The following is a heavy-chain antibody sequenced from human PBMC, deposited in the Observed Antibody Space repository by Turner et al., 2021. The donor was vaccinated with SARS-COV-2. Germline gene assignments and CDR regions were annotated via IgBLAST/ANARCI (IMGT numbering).Heavy chain of an antibody. Sequence: QVQLVESGGGVVQPGRSLRLSCAASGFTFSSYGMHWVRQAPGKGLEWVAVIWYDGSNKYYGDSVEGRFTISRDNSKNTLYLQMNSLRAEDTAVYYCARGKEWELSYWGQGTLVTVSS. D-gene: IGHD1-26*01. J-gene: IGHJ4*02. CDR3: ARGKEWELSY. CDR1: GFTFSSYG. CDR2: IWYDGSNK. V-gene: IGHV3-33*01.